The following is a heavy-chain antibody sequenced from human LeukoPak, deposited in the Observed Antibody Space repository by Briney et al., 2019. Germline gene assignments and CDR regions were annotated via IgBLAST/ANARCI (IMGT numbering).Heavy chain of an antibody. D-gene: IGHD1-26*01. V-gene: IGHV3-23*01. CDR2: ISGSGDST. J-gene: IGHJ4*02. CDR3: AKDQALVGATLFDY. Sequence: GGSLRLSCAASGFTFSSYAMNWVRQAPGKGLEWVSAISGSGDSTYYADSVKGRFTISRDNSKNTLYLQMNSLRAEDTAVYYCAKDQALVGATLFDYWGQGTLVTVPS. CDR1: GFTFSSYA.